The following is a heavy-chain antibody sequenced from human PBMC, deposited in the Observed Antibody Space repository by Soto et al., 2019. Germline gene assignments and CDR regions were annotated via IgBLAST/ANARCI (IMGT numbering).Heavy chain of an antibody. CDR3: ARKEDYGDYVDY. V-gene: IGHV1-18*04. CDR2: IRVYNGNT. CDR1: GYTFSRYG. Sequence: QVQLVQSGPEVKKPGASVKVSCKASGYTFSRYGISWVRQAPGQGLEWMGWIRVYNGNTKYAQKVQDRVTITTDTSTSTAYMELRSLRSDDTAVYYCARKEDYGDYVDYWGQGTLVTVSS. J-gene: IGHJ4*02. D-gene: IGHD4-17*01.